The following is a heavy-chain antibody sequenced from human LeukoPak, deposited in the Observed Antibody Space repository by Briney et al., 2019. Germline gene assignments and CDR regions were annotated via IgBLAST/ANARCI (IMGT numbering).Heavy chain of an antibody. V-gene: IGHV4-34*01. CDR3: VVAATPRDYYYYMDV. CDR1: GGSFSGYY. Sequence: SETLSLTCAVYGGSFSGYYWSWIRQPPAKGLEWIGEINHSGSTNYDPSLKSRVTISVDTSKNQFSLRLSSVTAADTAVYYCVVAATPRDYYYYMDVWGKGTTVTVSS. CDR2: INHSGST. D-gene: IGHD2-15*01. J-gene: IGHJ6*03.